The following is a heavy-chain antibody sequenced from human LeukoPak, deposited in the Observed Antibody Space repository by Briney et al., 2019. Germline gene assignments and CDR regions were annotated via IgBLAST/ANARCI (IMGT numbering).Heavy chain of an antibody. CDR1: GGSISSYY. J-gene: IGHJ4*02. CDR2: IYYSGST. CDR3: ARDYYGSGMFDY. Sequence: PSETLSLTCTVSGGSISSYYWSWIRQPPGKELEWIGYIYYSGSTNYNPSLKSRVTISVDTSKNQFSLKLSSVTAADTAVYYCARDYYGSGMFDYWGQGTLVTVSS. V-gene: IGHV4-59*01. D-gene: IGHD3-10*01.